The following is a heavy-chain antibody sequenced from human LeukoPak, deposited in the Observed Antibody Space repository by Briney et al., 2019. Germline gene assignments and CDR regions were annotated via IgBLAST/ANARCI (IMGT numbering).Heavy chain of an antibody. D-gene: IGHD3-3*01. Sequence: GESLKISCKGSGYSFTSYWIGWLRQMPAKGLEWMGIIYPGDSDTRYSPSFQGQVTISADKSISTAYLQWSSLKASDTAMYYCARGRSRYYDFWSGYYPFDYWGQGTLVTVSS. CDR1: GYSFTSYW. J-gene: IGHJ4*02. CDR2: IYPGDSDT. V-gene: IGHV5-51*01. CDR3: ARGRSRYYDFWSGYYPFDY.